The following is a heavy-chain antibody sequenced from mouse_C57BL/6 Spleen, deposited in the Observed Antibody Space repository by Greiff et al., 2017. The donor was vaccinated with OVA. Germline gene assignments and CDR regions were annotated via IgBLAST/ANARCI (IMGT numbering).Heavy chain of an antibody. J-gene: IGHJ2*01. CDR3: ARSQDYFDY. CDR1: GYTFTSYG. CDR2: IYPRSGNT. V-gene: IGHV1-81*01. Sequence: VKLVESGAELARPGASVKLSCKASGYTFTSYGISWVKQRTGQGLEWIGEIYPRSGNTYYNEKFKGKATLTADKSSSTAYMELRSLTSEDSAVYFCARSQDYFDYWGQGTTLTVSS.